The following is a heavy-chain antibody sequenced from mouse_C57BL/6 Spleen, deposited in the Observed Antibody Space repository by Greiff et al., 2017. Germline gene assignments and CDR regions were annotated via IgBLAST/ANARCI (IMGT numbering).Heavy chain of an antibody. V-gene: IGHV1-80*01. CDR1: GYAFSSYW. Sequence: QVQLKESGAELVKPGASVKISCKASGYAFSSYWMNWVKQRPGKGLEWIGQIYPGDGDTNYNGKFKGKATLTADKSSSPAYMQLSSLTSEDSAVYFCASHGSSWFDYWGQGTTLTVSS. J-gene: IGHJ2*01. CDR3: ASHGSSWFDY. D-gene: IGHD1-1*01. CDR2: IYPGDGDT.